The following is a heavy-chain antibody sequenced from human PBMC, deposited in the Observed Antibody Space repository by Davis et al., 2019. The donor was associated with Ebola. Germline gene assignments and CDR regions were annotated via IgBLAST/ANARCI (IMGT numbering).Heavy chain of an antibody. J-gene: IGHJ6*02. V-gene: IGHV3-30*03. CDR1: GFTFSSYG. Sequence: GESLKISCAASGFTFSSYGMHWVRQAPGKGLEWVAVISYDGSNKYYADSVKGRFTISRDNSKNTLYLQMNSLRAEDTAVYYCARFLIFGVVDYGMDVWGQGTTVTVSS. CDR3: ARFLIFGVVDYGMDV. D-gene: IGHD3-3*01. CDR2: ISYDGSNK.